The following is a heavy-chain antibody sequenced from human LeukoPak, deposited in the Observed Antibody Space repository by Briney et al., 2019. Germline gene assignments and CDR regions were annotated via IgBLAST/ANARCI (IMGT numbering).Heavy chain of an antibody. CDR2: ISYDGSNK. D-gene: IGHD3-10*01. CDR1: GFTFSSYA. Sequence: PGRSLRLSCAASGFTFSSYAMHWVRQAPGKGLEWVAVISYDGSNKYYADSVKGRFTISRDNSKNTLYLQMNSLRAEDTAVYYCARDKYGSGSYSWSKRLDSWGQGTLVTVSS. J-gene: IGHJ4*02. CDR3: ARDKYGSGSYSWSKRLDS. V-gene: IGHV3-30*04.